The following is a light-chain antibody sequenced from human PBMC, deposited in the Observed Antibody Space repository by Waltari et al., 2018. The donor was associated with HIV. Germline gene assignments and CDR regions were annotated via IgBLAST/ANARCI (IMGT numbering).Light chain of an antibody. Sequence: EIVMTQSPATLSASPGERATLSCRASQSVSSKLAWYQQKPGQAPRLLIYDASTRATGIPDRVSGSGAETEFTLTISSLQSEDFAVYYCQHYDNWPPWTFGQGTKLDIK. CDR2: DAS. J-gene: IGKJ1*01. CDR3: QHYDNWPPWT. CDR1: QSVSSK. V-gene: IGKV3-15*01.